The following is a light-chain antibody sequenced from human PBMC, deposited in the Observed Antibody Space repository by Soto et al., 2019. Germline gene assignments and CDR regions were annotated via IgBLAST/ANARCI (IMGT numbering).Light chain of an antibody. Sequence: VMTQSPATLSVSPGERATLSCRASQSVNSNLAWYQQKPGQAPRLLICGASTRATGIPARFSGSGSGTEFTLAISSLQSEDFAVYYCQQYNNWPPWTFGQGTKVDIK. J-gene: IGKJ1*01. CDR3: QQYNNWPPWT. CDR1: QSVNSN. CDR2: GAS. V-gene: IGKV3-15*01.